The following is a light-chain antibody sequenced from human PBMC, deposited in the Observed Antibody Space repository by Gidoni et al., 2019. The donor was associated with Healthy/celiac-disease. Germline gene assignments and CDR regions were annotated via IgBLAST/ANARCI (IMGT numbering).Light chain of an antibody. CDR2: DAS. V-gene: IGKV3-11*01. Sequence: DIVFTQSPAPLSFSPGERATLSCRASQSVSSYLAWYQQKPCQAPRLLIYDASNRATGIPARCSGSGSATDFTLTISRLEPEDFTVYCCQYRSIWLTFGQGTRLEIK. CDR3: QYRSIWLT. J-gene: IGKJ5*01. CDR1: QSVSSY.